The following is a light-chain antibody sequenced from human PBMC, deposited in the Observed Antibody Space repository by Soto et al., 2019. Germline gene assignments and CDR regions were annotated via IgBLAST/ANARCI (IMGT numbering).Light chain of an antibody. CDR1: QSLSSNY. Sequence: EIVLTQSPGTLSLSPGERATLSCRASQSLSSNYLAWYQHQPGQAPRLLIYDTSSRATGIPDRFSGSWSGTDFTLTISRLEPEDFAVYYCQQYDNSPSFGPGTKVDF. V-gene: IGKV3-20*01. CDR2: DTS. CDR3: QQYDNSPS. J-gene: IGKJ3*01.